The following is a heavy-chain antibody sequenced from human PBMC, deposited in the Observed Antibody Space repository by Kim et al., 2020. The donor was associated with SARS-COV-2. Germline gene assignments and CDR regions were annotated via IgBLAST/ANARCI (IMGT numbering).Heavy chain of an antibody. CDR1: GYSISSGYY. Sequence: SETLSLTCTVSGYSISSGYYWGWIRQPPGKGLEWIGSIYHSGSTYYNPSLKSRVTISVDTSKNQFSLKLSSVTAADTAVYYCARVEMATIFDYWGQGTL. CDR2: IYHSGST. D-gene: IGHD5-12*01. J-gene: IGHJ4*02. V-gene: IGHV4-38-2*02. CDR3: ARVEMATIFDY.